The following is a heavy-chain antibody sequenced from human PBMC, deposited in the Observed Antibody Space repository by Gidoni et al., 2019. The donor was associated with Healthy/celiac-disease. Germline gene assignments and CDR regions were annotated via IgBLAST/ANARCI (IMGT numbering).Heavy chain of an antibody. J-gene: IGHJ4*02. D-gene: IGHD1-26*01. V-gene: IGHV3-23*01. CDR2: IRGSGGST. Sequence: EVQLLESGGGLLQPGGSLRLSCAASGFTFSSYALSWVLQAPGKGLEWVSAIRGSGGSTYYADSVKGRFTISRDNSKNTLYLQMNSLRAEDTAVYYCAKVELSPGDYWGQGTLVTVSS. CDR3: AKVELSPGDY. CDR1: GFTFSSYA.